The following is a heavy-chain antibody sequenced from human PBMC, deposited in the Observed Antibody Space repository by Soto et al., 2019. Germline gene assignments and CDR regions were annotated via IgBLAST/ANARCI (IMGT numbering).Heavy chain of an antibody. CDR1: GGSISSGGYS. Sequence: SETLSLTCAVSGGSISSGGYSWSWIRQPPGKGLEWIGYIYHSGSTYYNPSLKSRVTISVDRSKNQFSLKLSSVTAADTALYYCARGPPFGRWGQETLVTVSS. J-gene: IGHJ4*02. D-gene: IGHD3-3*01. V-gene: IGHV4-30-2*01. CDR3: ARGPPFGR. CDR2: IYHSGST.